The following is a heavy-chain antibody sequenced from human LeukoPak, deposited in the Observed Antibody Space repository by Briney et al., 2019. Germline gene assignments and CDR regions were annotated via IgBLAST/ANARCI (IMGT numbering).Heavy chain of an antibody. D-gene: IGHD3-10*01. Sequence: PGGSLRLSCAASGFIFSSNSMSWVRQAPGKGLEWVSVIYSDGSTYYADSVKGRFTISRDSSKNTLYLQMNSLRVEDTALYYCARAYDSGSHIPLGYWGQGTLVTVSS. V-gene: IGHV3-53*01. CDR1: GFIFSSNS. J-gene: IGHJ4*02. CDR2: IYSDGST. CDR3: ARAYDSGSHIPLGY.